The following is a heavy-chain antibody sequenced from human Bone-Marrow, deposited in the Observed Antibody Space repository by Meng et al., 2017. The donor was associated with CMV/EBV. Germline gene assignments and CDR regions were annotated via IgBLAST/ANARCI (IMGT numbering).Heavy chain of an antibody. D-gene: IGHD3-3*01. CDR3: ARGGWSGNYYYGMDV. V-gene: IGHV1-18*01. CDR1: GYTFTSYG. CDR2: ISAYNGNT. Sequence: ASVKVSCKASGYTFTSYGISWVRQAPGQGLEWMGWISAYNGNTNYAQKLQGRVTMTTDTSTSTAYMELRSLRSEDTAVYYCARGGWSGNYYYGMDVWGQGPTVTVYS. J-gene: IGHJ6*02.